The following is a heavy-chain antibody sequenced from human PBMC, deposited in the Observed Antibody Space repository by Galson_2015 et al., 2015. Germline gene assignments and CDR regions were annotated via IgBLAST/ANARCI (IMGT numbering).Heavy chain of an antibody. CDR2: IFHSGST. Sequence: SETLSLTCAVSAGSISTTNWWSWVRQPPGKGLEWIGDIFHSGSTNYNPSLKSRLNISVDKSKNQFSLKMTSVTAADTAVYYCARGGALTYYFDYWGQGILVSVSS. V-gene: IGHV4-4*02. J-gene: IGHJ4*02. CDR3: ARGGALTYYFDY. CDR1: AGSISTTNW.